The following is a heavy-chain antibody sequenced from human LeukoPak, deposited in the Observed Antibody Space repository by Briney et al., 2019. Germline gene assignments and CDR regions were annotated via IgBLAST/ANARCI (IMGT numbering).Heavy chain of an antibody. Sequence: GGSLRLSCAASGFTLSTYDMNWVRQAPGKGLQWVSYISGSGSTKFYADSVKGRFTISRDNAKNSLYLQMNSLRGEDTAVYFCARGDGSGSYYNFDYWGQGTLLTVSS. CDR3: ARGDGSGSYYNFDY. CDR2: ISGSGSTK. J-gene: IGHJ4*02. V-gene: IGHV3-48*03. CDR1: GFTLSTYD. D-gene: IGHD3-10*01.